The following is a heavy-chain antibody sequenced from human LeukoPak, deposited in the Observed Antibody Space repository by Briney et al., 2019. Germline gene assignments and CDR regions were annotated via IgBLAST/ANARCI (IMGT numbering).Heavy chain of an antibody. Sequence: ASVKVSCKASGGTFSSYAISWVRQAPGQGLEWMGGIIPIFGTANYAQKFQGRVTITADESTSTAYMELSSLRSEGTAVYYCARGGSGNLPYYFDHWGQGTLVTVSS. CDR2: IIPIFGTA. D-gene: IGHD1-1*01. V-gene: IGHV1-69*13. J-gene: IGHJ4*02. CDR3: ARGGSGNLPYYFDH. CDR1: GGTFSSYA.